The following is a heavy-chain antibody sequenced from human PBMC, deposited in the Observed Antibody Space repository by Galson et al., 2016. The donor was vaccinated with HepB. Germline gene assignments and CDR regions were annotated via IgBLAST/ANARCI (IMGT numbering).Heavy chain of an antibody. V-gene: IGHV2-70*01. CDR3: TRSPYAGSFSFDY. CDR2: IYWDDNE. J-gene: IGHJ4*02. D-gene: IGHD1-26*01. CDR1: GFSLSTSGVG. Sequence: PALVKPTQTLTLTCTFSGFSLSTSGVGVGWIRQPPGKALEWLALIYWDDNEYFNTSLETRLTISKDTSKNQVVLTMTNMSPVDTATYYCTRSPYAGSFSFDYWGQRILVTVSS.